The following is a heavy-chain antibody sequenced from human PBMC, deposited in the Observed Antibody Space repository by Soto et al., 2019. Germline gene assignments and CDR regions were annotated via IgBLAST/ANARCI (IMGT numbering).Heavy chain of an antibody. Sequence: ASVKVXCKASGYTXTNYAMHWVRQAPGQRLEWMGWINAGNGNTKYSQKFQGRVTITRDTSASTAYMELSSLRSEDTAVYYCARGGSLYWYFDLWGRGTLVTVSS. CDR1: GYTXTNYA. D-gene: IGHD1-26*01. CDR2: INAGNGNT. CDR3: ARGGSLYWYFDL. J-gene: IGHJ2*01. V-gene: IGHV1-3*01.